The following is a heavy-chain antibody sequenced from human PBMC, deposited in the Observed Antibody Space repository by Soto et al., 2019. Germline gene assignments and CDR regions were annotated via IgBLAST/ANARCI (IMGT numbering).Heavy chain of an antibody. CDR2: ISYDGSNK. D-gene: IGHD3-22*01. CDR1: GFTFSSYG. Sequence: PGGSLRLSCAASGFTFSSYGMHWVRQAPGKGLEWVAVISYDGSNKYYADSVKGRFTISRDNSKNTLYLQMNSLRAEDTAVYYCAKDGVRLLGYYYYYYGMDVWGQGTTVTVS. CDR3: AKDGVRLLGYYYYYYGMDV. V-gene: IGHV3-30*18. J-gene: IGHJ6*02.